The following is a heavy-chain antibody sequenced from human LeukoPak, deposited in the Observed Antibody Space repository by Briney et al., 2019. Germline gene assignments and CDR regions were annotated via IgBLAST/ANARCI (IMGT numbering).Heavy chain of an antibody. CDR1: GFTFSSYS. J-gene: IGHJ4*02. CDR3: ARVPEWLATRLFDY. CDR2: ISSSSSYI. Sequence: GGSLRLSCAASGFTFSSYSMNWVRQAPGKGLEWVSSISSSSSYIYYADSVKGRFTISRDNAKNSLYLQMNSLRAEDTAVYYCARVPEWLATRLFDYWGQGTLVTVSS. D-gene: IGHD6-19*01. V-gene: IGHV3-21*01.